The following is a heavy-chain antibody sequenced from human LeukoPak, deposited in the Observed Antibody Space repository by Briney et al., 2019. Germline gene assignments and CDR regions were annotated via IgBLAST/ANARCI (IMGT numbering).Heavy chain of an antibody. D-gene: IGHD3-16*01. V-gene: IGHV5-51*01. CDR2: IYPGDPDT. CDR3: AIFDFLFGEIDNWFDP. Sequence: GESLKTSRKGSGYSLTTYWLGWVRQLPGKGLEWVGSIYPGDPDTRYSPSFQGQVTISVDKSISTAYLQRSSLKVSDTAIYYCAIFDFLFGEIDNWFDPWGQGTQVTVSS. CDR1: GYSLTTYW. J-gene: IGHJ5*02.